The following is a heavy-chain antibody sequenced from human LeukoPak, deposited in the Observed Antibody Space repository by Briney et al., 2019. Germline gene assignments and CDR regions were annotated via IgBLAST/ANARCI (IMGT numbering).Heavy chain of an antibody. J-gene: IGHJ4*02. CDR3: ARDDEYYYDSSGKYSRD. CDR1: GFTVSSNY. Sequence: GGSLRLSCAASGFTVSSNYMSWVRQAPGKGLEWVSVIYSGGSTYYADSVKGRFTISRDNAKNSLYLQMNSLRAEDTAVYYCARDDEYYYDSSGKYSRDWGQGTLVTVSS. D-gene: IGHD3-22*01. V-gene: IGHV3-53*01. CDR2: IYSGGST.